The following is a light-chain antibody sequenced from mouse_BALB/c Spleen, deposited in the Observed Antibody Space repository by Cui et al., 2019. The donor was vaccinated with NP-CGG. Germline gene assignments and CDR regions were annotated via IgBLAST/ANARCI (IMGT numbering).Light chain of an antibody. V-gene: IGLV1*01. CDR2: GTN. J-gene: IGLJ1*01. CDR3: ALWYSNHWV. Sequence: QVVCTQESALTTSPGETVTLTCRSSTGAVTTSNYANWVQEKPDHLFTGLMGGTNNRAPGVPARFSGSLIGDKAALTITGAQTEDEAIYFCALWYSNHWVFGGGTKLTVL. CDR1: TGAVTTSNY.